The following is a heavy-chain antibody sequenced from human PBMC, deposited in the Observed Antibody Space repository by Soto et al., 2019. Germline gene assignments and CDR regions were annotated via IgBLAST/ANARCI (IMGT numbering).Heavy chain of an antibody. CDR1: GYTFSNYD. Sequence: ASVKVSCKASGYTFSNYDINWVRQATGQGLEWMGWMSTNSARTGYAQKFQGRVTMTRNTSSSTAYMELSNLRSEDTAVYYCARGKRYTNDYWGQGTLVTVSS. J-gene: IGHJ4*02. CDR2: MSTNSART. D-gene: IGHD2-2*02. V-gene: IGHV1-8*01. CDR3: ARGKRYTNDY.